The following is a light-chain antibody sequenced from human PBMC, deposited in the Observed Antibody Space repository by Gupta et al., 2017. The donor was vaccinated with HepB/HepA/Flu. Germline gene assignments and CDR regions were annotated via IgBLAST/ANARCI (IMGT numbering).Light chain of an antibody. CDR3: CSYAGSHYV. CDR1: SSDVGGYNY. J-gene: IGLJ1*01. V-gene: IGLV2-11*01. CDR2: DVS. Sequence: QSALTQPRSVSGSPGQSGTISCTGTSSDVGGYNYVSWYQPHPGKAHKLMIYDVSNRPAVAPARFSCSESATTASLTISGVQAEDEDDYYCCSYAGSHYVFGTGTKVTVL.